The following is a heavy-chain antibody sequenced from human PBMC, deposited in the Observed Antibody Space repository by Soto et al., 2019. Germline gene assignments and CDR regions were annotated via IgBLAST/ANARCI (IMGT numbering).Heavy chain of an antibody. CDR2: ISGSVGST. J-gene: IGHJ4*02. Sequence: GGSLRLSCAASGFTFSDHGMHWVRQAPGKGLEWVSSISGSVGSTFYADSVKGRFTISRDNSMNTLHLQMNSLRAEDTAVYYCAKDRTIASRNFDSWGQGALVTVSS. CDR3: AKDRTIASRNFDS. D-gene: IGHD6-6*01. V-gene: IGHV3-23*01. CDR1: GFTFSDHG.